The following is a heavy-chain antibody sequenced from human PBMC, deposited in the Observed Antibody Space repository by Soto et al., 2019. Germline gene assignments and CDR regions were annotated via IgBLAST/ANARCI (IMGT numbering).Heavy chain of an antibody. CDR1: GYTFTGYY. Sequence: QVQLVQSGAEVKKPGASVKVSCKASGYTFTGYYMHWVRQAPGQGLEWMGWINPNSGGTNYAQKFQGRVTMTRDTSISTAYMELSRLRSDDTAVYYCARAPNIVVVPAAMWSWFAPWGQGTLVTVSS. V-gene: IGHV1-2*02. J-gene: IGHJ5*02. D-gene: IGHD2-2*01. CDR3: ARAPNIVVVPAAMWSWFAP. CDR2: INPNSGGT.